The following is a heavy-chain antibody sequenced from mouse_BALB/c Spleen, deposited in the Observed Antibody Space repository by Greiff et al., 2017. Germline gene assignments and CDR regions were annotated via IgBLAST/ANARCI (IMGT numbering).Heavy chain of an antibody. J-gene: IGHJ4*01. D-gene: IGHD1-2*01. CDR3: ARRPSDYAMDY. CDR2: IYPGDGDT. CDR1: GYSFTSYW. V-gene: IGHV1-87*01. Sequence: QVHLQQSGAELARPGASVKLSCNASGYSFTSYWMQWVKQRPGQGLEGIWAIYPGDGDTRYNQTFKGKATLTADKSSSTADMQLSSLASEDAAVYYCARRPSDYAMDYWGEGTSVTVSS.